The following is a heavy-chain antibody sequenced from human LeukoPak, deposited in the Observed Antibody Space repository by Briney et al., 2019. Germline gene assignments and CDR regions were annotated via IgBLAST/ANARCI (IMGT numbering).Heavy chain of an antibody. J-gene: IGHJ4*02. V-gene: IGHV3-11*01. CDR2: ISSSGSTK. D-gene: IGHD5-18*01. CDR3: ARIGGYSYGLAYFDY. Sequence: GGSLRLSCAASGFTFSDYYMSWIRQAPGKGLEWVSYISSSGSTKYYADSVKGRLTISKDNAKNSLDLQMNSLRAEDTAVYYCARIGGYSYGLAYFDYWGQGTLVTVSS. CDR1: GFTFSDYY.